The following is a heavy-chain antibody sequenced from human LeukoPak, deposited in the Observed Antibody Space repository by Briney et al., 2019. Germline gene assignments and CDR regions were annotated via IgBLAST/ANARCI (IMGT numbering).Heavy chain of an antibody. J-gene: IGHJ3*02. CDR2: IWYDGSNK. CDR1: GFTFSSYG. Sequence: GGSLRLSCAASGFTFSSYGMHWVRQAPGKGLEWVAVIWYDGSNKYYADSVKGRFTISRDNSKNTLYLQMNSLRAEYTAVYYCARAPSYYDFWSGYYDAFDIWGQGTMVTVSS. CDR3: ARAPSYYDFWSGYYDAFDI. V-gene: IGHV3-33*01. D-gene: IGHD3-3*01.